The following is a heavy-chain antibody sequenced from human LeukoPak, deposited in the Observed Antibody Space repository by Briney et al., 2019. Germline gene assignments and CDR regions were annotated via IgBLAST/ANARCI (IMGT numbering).Heavy chain of an antibody. CDR1: GFTFSSYS. V-gene: IGHV3-48*04. D-gene: IGHD1-26*01. CDR3: ARGSRYRSYGYYYYGMDV. CDR2: ISSSSSTI. Sequence: GGSLRLSCAASGFTFSSYSMNWVRQAPGKGLEWVSYISSSSSTIYYADSVKGRFTISRDNAKNSLYLQMNSLRAEDTAVYYCARGSRYRSYGYYYYGMDVWGQGTTVTVSS. J-gene: IGHJ6*02.